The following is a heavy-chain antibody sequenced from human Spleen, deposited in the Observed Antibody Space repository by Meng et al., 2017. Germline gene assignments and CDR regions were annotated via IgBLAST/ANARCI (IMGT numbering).Heavy chain of an antibody. J-gene: IGHJ4*02. D-gene: IGHD1-26*01. V-gene: IGHV4-38-2*01. CDR3: ARGGGSQDYFDY. CDR2: IYHSGST. CDR1: GYSISSGYY. Sequence: SETLSLTCAVSGYSISSGYYWGWIRQPPGKGLEWIGSIYHSGSTYYNPSLKSRVTISVDTSKNQFSLKLSSVTAADTAVYYCARGGGSQDYFDYWGQGTLVTVSS.